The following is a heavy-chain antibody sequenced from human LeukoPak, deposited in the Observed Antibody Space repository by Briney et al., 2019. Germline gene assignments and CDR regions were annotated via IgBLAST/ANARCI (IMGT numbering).Heavy chain of an antibody. Sequence: SETLSLTCAVYGGSFSGYYWGWIRQPPGKGLEWIGEINHSGSTNYNPSLKSRVTISVDTSKNQFSLKLSSVTAADTAVYYCARIYVSWDRRIDYWGQGTLVTVSS. CDR2: INHSGST. CDR1: GGSFSGYY. V-gene: IGHV4-34*01. J-gene: IGHJ4*02. CDR3: ARIYVSWDRRIDY. D-gene: IGHD3-16*01.